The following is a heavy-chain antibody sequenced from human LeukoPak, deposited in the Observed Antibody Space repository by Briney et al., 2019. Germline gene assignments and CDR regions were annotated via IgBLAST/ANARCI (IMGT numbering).Heavy chain of an antibody. CDR3: ARSPDAFVI. Sequence: SGGSLRLSCTGSGYTSTSYWIGWVRQMPGKGLEWVGIIYPGDSDTIYSPSFQGQLTISADKSISTAYLQWSSLKASETAMYYCARSPDAFVIWGEGTMVTVSS. J-gene: IGHJ3*02. CDR2: IYPGDSDT. CDR1: GYTSTSYW. V-gene: IGHV5-51*01.